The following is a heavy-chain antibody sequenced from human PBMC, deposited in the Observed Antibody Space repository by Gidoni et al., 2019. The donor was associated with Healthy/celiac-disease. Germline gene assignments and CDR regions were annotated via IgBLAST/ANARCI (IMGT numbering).Heavy chain of an antibody. V-gene: IGHV3-30-3*01. CDR2: ISDDGSNK. CDR3: ARERAGYCSSTSCSAFDI. CDR1: GFTFSSYA. D-gene: IGHD2-2*03. Sequence: QVQLVESGGGVVHPGRSLQRSCAASGFTFSSYAMHWVRQALCKGLEWVAVISDDGSNKYYADSVKGRFTISRDNSKNTLYLQMNSLRAEDTAVYYCARERAGYCSSTSCSAFDIWGQGTMVTVSS. J-gene: IGHJ3*02.